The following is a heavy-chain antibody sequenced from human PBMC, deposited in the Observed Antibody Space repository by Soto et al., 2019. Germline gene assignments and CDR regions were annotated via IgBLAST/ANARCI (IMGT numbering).Heavy chain of an antibody. CDR1: GYSFTSYW. D-gene: IGHD1-7*01. CDR3: AMALRYNWNYVGPSD. Sequence: PGESLKISCKGSGYSFTSYWISWVRQMPGKGLEWMGRIDPSDSYTNYSPSFQGHVTISADKSISTAYLQWSSLKASDTAMYYCAMALRYNWNYVGPSDWGQGTLVTVSS. CDR2: IDPSDSYT. V-gene: IGHV5-10-1*01. J-gene: IGHJ4*02.